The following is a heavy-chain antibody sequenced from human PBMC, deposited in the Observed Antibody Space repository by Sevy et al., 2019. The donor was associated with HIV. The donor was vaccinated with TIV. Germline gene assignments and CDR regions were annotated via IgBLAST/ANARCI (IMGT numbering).Heavy chain of an antibody. V-gene: IGHV3-15*01. CDR3: TTDIEGSYSNYVWFDP. CDR1: GFTFSNAW. CDR2: IKSKTDGGTT. D-gene: IGHD4-4*01. Sequence: GGSLRLSCAASGFTFSNAWMSWVRQAPGKGLEWVGRIKSKTDGGTTDYAAPVKGKFTISRDDSKNTLYLQMNSLKTEDTAVYYCTTDIEGSYSNYVWFDPWGQGTLVTVSS. J-gene: IGHJ5*02.